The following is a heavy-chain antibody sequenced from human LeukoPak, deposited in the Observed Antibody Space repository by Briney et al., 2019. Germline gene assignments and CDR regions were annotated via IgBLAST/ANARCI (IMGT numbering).Heavy chain of an antibody. D-gene: IGHD5-12*01. V-gene: IGHV3-48*03. CDR3: ARENGGYDKGDCYDH. CDR2: ISSSGSTI. CDR1: GLTFSSYE. J-gene: IGHJ4*02. Sequence: GGSLRLSCAASGLTFSSYEMNWVRQAPGKGLEWVSYISSSGSTIYYVDSVKGRFIISRDNAKNSLYLQMNSLRAEDTAVYYCARENGGYDKGDCYDHWGQGTLSPSPQ.